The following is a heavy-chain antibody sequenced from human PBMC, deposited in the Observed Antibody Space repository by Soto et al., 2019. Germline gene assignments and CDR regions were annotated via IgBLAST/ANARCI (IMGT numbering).Heavy chain of an antibody. CDR1: GFTFSSYA. V-gene: IGHV3-23*01. D-gene: IGHD1-7*01. J-gene: IGHJ6*02. CDR2: ISGSGGST. Sequence: PGGSLRLSCAASGFTFSSYAMSWVRQAPGKGLEWVSAISGSGGSTYYADSVKGRFTISRDNSKNTLYLQMNSLRDEDTAVYYCARGPNWNYHYYYYGMDVRGQGTTVT. CDR3: ARGPNWNYHYYYYGMDV.